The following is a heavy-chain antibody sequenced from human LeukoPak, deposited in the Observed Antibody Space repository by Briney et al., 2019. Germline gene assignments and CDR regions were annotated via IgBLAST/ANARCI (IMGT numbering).Heavy chain of an antibody. V-gene: IGHV3-11*05. D-gene: IGHD6-19*01. CDR3: ARVRYSSGWSFDY. J-gene: IGHJ4*02. CDR1: GLTFSDYY. Sequence: PGGSLRLSCAASGLTFSDYYMSWIRQAPGKGLEWVSYISSSSSYTNYADSVKGRFTISRDNAKNSLYLQMNSLRAEDTAVYYCARVRYSSGWSFDYWGQGTLVTVSS. CDR2: ISSSSSYT.